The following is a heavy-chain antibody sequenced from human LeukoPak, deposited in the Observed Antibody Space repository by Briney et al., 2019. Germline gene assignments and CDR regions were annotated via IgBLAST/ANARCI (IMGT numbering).Heavy chain of an antibody. Sequence: GGSLRLSCAASGFTVSSNYMSWVRQAPGKGLEWVSVIYSGGSTYYADSVKGRFTISRDNSKNTLYLQMNSLRAEDTAVYYCARGSSNYDFWRGYYPAPFYYYYYGMDVWGQGTTVTVSS. CDR1: GFTVSSNY. V-gene: IGHV3-53*01. J-gene: IGHJ6*02. D-gene: IGHD3-3*01. CDR3: ARGSSNYDFWRGYYPAPFYYYYYGMDV. CDR2: IYSGGST.